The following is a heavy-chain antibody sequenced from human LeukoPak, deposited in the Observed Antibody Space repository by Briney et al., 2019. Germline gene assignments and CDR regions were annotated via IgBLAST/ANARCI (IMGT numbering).Heavy chain of an antibody. D-gene: IGHD3-3*01. CDR3: ARGNKARSGYYYDYYYGMDV. CDR1: GGSISSSNW. V-gene: IGHV4-4*02. Sequence: SGTLSLTCAVSGGSISSSNWWSWVRQPPGKGLEWIGEIYHSGSTNYNPSLESRVTISVDKSKNQFSLKLSSVTAADTAVYYCARGNKARSGYYYDYYYGMDVWGQGTTVTVSS. CDR2: IYHSGST. J-gene: IGHJ6*02.